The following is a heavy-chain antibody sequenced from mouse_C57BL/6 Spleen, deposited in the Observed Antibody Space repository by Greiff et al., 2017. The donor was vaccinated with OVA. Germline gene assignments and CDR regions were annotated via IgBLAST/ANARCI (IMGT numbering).Heavy chain of an antibody. V-gene: IGHV14-2*01. CDR2: IDPEDGET. CDR3: AIYDYYAMDY. D-gene: IGHD2-3*01. CDR1: GFNIKDYY. J-gene: IGHJ4*01. Sequence: EVQLQQSGAELVKPGASVKLSCTASGFNIKDYYMHWVKQRTEQGLEWIGRIDPEDGETKCAPKFQGKATITADTSSNTAYLQLSSLTSEDTAVYYCAIYDYYAMDYWGQGTSVTVSS.